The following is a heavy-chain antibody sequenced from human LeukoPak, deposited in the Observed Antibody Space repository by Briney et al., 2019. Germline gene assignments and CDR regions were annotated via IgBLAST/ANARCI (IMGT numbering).Heavy chain of an antibody. D-gene: IGHD4-17*01. Sequence: ASVKVSCKVSGYTLTELSMHWVRQAPGKGLEWMGGFDPEDGETIYAQKFQRRVTMTEDTSTDTAYMELSSLRSEDTAVYYCATDQPRRYGDYASRWGQGTLVTVSS. V-gene: IGHV1-24*01. CDR1: GYTLTELS. J-gene: IGHJ4*02. CDR3: ATDQPRRYGDYASR. CDR2: FDPEDGET.